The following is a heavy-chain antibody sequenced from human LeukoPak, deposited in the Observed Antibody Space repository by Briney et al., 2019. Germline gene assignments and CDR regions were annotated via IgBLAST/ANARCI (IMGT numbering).Heavy chain of an antibody. D-gene: IGHD3-10*01. CDR3: AREPSAGGFDP. CDR1: GYTFTSYG. V-gene: IGHV1-18*01. Sequence: ASVKVSCTASGYTFTSYGISWVRQAPGQGLEWMGWISAYNGNTNYAQKLQGRVTITTDTSTSTAYMELRSLRSDDTAVYYCAREPSAGGFDPWGQGTLVTVSS. J-gene: IGHJ5*02. CDR2: ISAYNGNT.